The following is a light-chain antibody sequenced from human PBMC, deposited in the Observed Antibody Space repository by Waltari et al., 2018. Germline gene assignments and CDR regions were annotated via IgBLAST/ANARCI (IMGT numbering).Light chain of an antibody. Sequence: QSALPQPASVSGSPGQSITISCTGTSSDVGSYNLVPWYQQHPGKAPKRMIYEVSKRPSGVSNRFSDSKSGNTASLTISGLQAEDEADYYCCSYAGSSPVVFGGGTKLTVL. CDR2: EVS. CDR1: SSDVGSYNL. J-gene: IGLJ2*01. V-gene: IGLV2-23*02. CDR3: CSYAGSSPVV.